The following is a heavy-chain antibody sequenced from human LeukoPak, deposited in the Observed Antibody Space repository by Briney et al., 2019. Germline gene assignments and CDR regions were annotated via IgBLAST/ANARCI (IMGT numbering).Heavy chain of an antibody. CDR3: AGYGSGNTEFDY. CDR2: IFHTGSA. V-gene: IGHV4-59*01. D-gene: IGHD3-10*01. J-gene: IGHJ4*02. CDR1: GGSISSFY. Sequence: PSETLSLTCSVSGGSISSFYWSWIRQPPGQGLEWIGYIFHTGSASYNPSLRSRVTMSVDTSKNQFSLRLTSVSAADTAVYYCAGYGSGNTEFDYWGQGTLVTVSS.